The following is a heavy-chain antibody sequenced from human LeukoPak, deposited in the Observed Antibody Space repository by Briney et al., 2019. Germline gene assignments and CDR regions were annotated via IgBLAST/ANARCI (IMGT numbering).Heavy chain of an antibody. D-gene: IGHD3-10*01. V-gene: IGHV1-18*01. J-gene: IGHJ6*03. CDR3: ARVERGPTVLYYYYMDV. CDR2: ISAYNGNT. Sequence: ASVKVSCKASGYTFTSYDINWVRQATGQGLEWMGWISAYNGNTNYAQKLQGRVTMTTDTSTSTAYMELRSLRSDDTAVYYCARVERGPTVLYYYYMDVWGKGTTVTVSS. CDR1: GYTFTSYD.